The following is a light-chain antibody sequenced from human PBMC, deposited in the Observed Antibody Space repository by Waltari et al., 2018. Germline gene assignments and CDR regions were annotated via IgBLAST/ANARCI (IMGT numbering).Light chain of an antibody. J-gene: IGKJ1*01. CDR3: QQRSNWPRT. CDR1: QRVTDY. Sequence: SCSASQRVTDYLAWYQQKPVQAPRVLIYSASNRATGVPARFSGSGSGTDFTLTISSLEPEDFAVYYCQQRSNWPRTFGQGTKVEVK. V-gene: IGKV3-11*01. CDR2: SAS.